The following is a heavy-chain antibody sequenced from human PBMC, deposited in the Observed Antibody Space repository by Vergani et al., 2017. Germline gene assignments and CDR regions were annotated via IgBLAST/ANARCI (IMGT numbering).Heavy chain of an antibody. CDR1: GYTIKSYA. V-gene: IGHV7-4-1*02. D-gene: IGHD4-23*01. CDR3: ARTVVRGYYYYGMDV. CDR2: INSNTGNP. Sequence: QVQLVQSGSELKKPGASVKVSCKASGYTIKSYAMNWVRQAPGQGLEWMGWINSNTGNPTYAQGFTGRFVFSLDTSVSTAYLQISSLKAEDTAVYYCARTVVRGYYYYGMDVWGQGTTVTVSS. J-gene: IGHJ6*02.